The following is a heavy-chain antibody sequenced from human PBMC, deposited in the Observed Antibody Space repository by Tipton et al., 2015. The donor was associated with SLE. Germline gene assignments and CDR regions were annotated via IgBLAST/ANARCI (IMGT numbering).Heavy chain of an antibody. CDR2: ISSSGSTI. V-gene: IGHV3-48*03. D-gene: IGHD6-13*01. CDR3: ARDLGTSSSN. CDR1: GFTFSSYE. J-gene: IGHJ4*02. Sequence: SLRLSCAASGFTFSSYEMNWVRQAPGKGLEWVSYISSSGSTIYYADSVKGRFTISRDNAKNSLYLQMNSLTAEDTAVYYCARDLGTSSSNWGQGTLVTVSS.